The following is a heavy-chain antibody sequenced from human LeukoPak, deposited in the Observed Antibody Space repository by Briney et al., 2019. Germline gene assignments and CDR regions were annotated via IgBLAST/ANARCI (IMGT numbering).Heavy chain of an antibody. J-gene: IGHJ4*02. CDR1: GFTFNDYY. CDR2: ISSSGIRT. CDR3: ARGGYGSGSYCPY. V-gene: IGHV3-11*05. Sequence: PGGSLRLSCAASGFTFNDYYMNWIRQAPGQGLEWISYISSSGIRTTYADSVKGRFTISRDNAKNSLYLQMNSLRAEDTAVYYCARGGYGSGSYCPYWGRGTLVTVSS. D-gene: IGHD3-10*01.